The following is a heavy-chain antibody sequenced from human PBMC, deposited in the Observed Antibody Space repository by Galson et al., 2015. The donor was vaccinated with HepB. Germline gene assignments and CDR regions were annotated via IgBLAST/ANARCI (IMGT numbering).Heavy chain of an antibody. D-gene: IGHD4-17*01. Sequence: SCKGSGYSFTSYWISWVRQMPGKGLEWMGRIDPSDSYTNYSPSFQGQVTISADKSISTAYLQWSSLKASDTAMYYCARLPYDYGDYPYFDYWGQGTLVTVSS. V-gene: IGHV5-10-1*04. CDR2: IDPSDSYT. CDR1: GYSFTSYW. CDR3: ARLPYDYGDYPYFDY. J-gene: IGHJ4*02.